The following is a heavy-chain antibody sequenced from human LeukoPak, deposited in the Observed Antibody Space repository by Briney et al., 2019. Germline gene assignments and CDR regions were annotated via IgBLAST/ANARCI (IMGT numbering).Heavy chain of an antibody. V-gene: IGHV3-66*01. D-gene: IGHD6-19*01. CDR1: GFVVNNNY. J-gene: IGHJ4*02. Sequence: PGGSLRLSCAASGFVVNNNYMNWVRQAPGKGLEWVSVIHSDGSTHYADSVKGRFTISRDKSKNTLYLQMNSLRAEDTAVYYCARDPPDSYSSGWLDYWGQGTLVTVSS. CDR3: ARDPPDSYSSGWLDY. CDR2: IHSDGST.